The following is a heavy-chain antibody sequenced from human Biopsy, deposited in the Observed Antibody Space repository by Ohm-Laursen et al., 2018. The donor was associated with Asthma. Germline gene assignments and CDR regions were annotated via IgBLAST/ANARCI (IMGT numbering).Heavy chain of an antibody. CDR3: ARGDSSNWSYYYFDY. CDR2: IYSGGTS. Sequence: SLRLSCTASGFAVSRDYMFWVRQAPGKGLEWVSVIYSGGTSHTADSVRGRFTISRDYSKNTLYLQMHSLRAEDTAVYYCARGDSSNWSYYYFDYWGQGTLVTVSS. D-gene: IGHD3-22*01. CDR1: GFAVSRDY. J-gene: IGHJ4*02. V-gene: IGHV3-53*01.